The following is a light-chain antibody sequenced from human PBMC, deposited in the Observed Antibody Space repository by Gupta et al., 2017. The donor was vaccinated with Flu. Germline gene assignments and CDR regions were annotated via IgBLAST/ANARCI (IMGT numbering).Light chain of an antibody. J-gene: IGLJ2*01. CDR2: DVT. Sequence: QSALTQPRSVSGSPGQSVTISCTGSTSDIGAYDYVSWFQQHPGKAPKLIIYDVTKRSSGVPARFSGSKSANTASLTISALQAEDVADYHCCSFAGSYTLVFGGGTKLTVL. CDR1: TSDIGAYDY. V-gene: IGLV2-11*01. CDR3: CSFAGSYTLV.